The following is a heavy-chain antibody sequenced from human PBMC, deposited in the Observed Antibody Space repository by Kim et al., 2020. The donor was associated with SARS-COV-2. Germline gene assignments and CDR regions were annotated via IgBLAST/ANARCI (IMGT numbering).Heavy chain of an antibody. CDR2: INHSGST. CDR3: ARGPWFGCWSFDY. D-gene: IGHD3-10*01. CDR1: GGSFSGYY. Sequence: SETLSLTCAVYGGSFSGYYWSWIRQPPGKGLEWIGEINHSGSTNYNPSLKSRVTISVDTSKNQFSLKLSSVTAADTAVYYCARGPWFGCWSFDYWGQGTLVTVSS. J-gene: IGHJ4*02. V-gene: IGHV4-34*01.